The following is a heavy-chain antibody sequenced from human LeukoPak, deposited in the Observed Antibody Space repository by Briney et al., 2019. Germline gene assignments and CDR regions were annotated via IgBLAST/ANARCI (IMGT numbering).Heavy chain of an antibody. CDR2: INHSGST. J-gene: IGHJ3*01. Sequence: ASGTLSLTCAVYGGSFSGYYWSWIRQPPGKGLEWIGEINHSGSTNYNPSLKSRVTISVDTSKNQFSLKLSSVTAADTAVYYCARHMSVTYDAFDLWGRGTMVTVSS. V-gene: IGHV4-34*01. CDR1: GGSFSGYY. D-gene: IGHD2-21*02. CDR3: ARHMSVTYDAFDL.